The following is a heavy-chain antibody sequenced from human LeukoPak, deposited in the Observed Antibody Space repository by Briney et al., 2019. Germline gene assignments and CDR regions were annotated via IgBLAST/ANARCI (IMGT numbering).Heavy chain of an antibody. V-gene: IGHV4-31*03. Sequence: SETLSLTCTVPGGSISSGGYYWSWIRQHPGKGLEWIGYIYYSGSTYYNPSLKSRVTISVDTSKNQFSLKLSSVTAADTAVYYCARDRSGSSSWYWFDPWGQGTLVTVSS. CDR3: ARDRSGSSSWYWFDP. CDR1: GGSISSGGYY. J-gene: IGHJ5*02. CDR2: IYYSGST. D-gene: IGHD6-13*01.